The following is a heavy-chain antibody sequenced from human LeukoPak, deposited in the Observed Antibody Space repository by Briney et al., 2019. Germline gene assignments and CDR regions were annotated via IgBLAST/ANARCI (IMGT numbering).Heavy chain of an antibody. J-gene: IGHJ4*02. CDR2: INHSGST. D-gene: IGHD2-15*01. CDR3: AGLGRSCSGGSCNY. Sequence: SETLSLTCAVYGGSFSGYYWSWIRQPPGKGLEWIGEINHSGSTNYNPSLKSRVTISVDTSKNQFSLKLSSVTAADTAVYYCAGLGRSCSGGSCNYWGQGTLVTVSS. V-gene: IGHV4-34*01. CDR1: GGSFSGYY.